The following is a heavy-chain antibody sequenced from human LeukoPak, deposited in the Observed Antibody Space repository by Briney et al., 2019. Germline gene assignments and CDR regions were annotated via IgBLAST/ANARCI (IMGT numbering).Heavy chain of an antibody. CDR3: ARLLDNDISGDPDTFDV. V-gene: IGHV4-59*11. CDR2: VSYTGRT. CDR1: GGSLSGHY. J-gene: IGHJ3*01. D-gene: IGHD3-22*01. Sequence: LETLSLTCTVSGGSLSGHYWRWIRPPPGKRLEWIGYVSYTGRTKYNPSLQSRVTISIDTSKSQFSLKLTSVTSADTAVYSCARLLDNDISGDPDTFDVWGQGTTVIVSS.